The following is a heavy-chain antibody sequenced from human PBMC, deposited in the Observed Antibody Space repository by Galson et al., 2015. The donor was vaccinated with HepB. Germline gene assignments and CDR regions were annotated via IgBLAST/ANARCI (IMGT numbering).Heavy chain of an antibody. V-gene: IGHV3-23*01. J-gene: IGHJ5*01. CDR2: ITDDGAIT. D-gene: IGHD6-19*01. CDR3: AKIFVARSGWPFDS. CDR1: GFTFSGYG. Sequence: SLRLSCAASGFTFSGYGMNWVRQAPGKGLEWVSTITDDGAITYYADSVKGRFTISRDNSKNTLYLQMTSLRAEDTAKYYCAKIFVARSGWPFDSWGQGTLVTVSS.